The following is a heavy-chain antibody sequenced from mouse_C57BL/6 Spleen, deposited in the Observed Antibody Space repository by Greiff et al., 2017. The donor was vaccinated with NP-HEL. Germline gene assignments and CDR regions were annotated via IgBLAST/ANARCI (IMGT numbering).Heavy chain of an antibody. CDR2: ISSGSSTI. D-gene: IGHD3-2*02. V-gene: IGHV5-17*01. CDR3: ATTAQATGDY. CDR1: GFTFSDYG. J-gene: IGHJ2*01. Sequence: EVNLVESGGGLVKPGGSLKLSCAASGFTFSDYGMHWVRQAPEKGLEWVAYISSGSSTIYYADTVKGRFTISRDNAKNTLFLQMTSLRSEDTAMYYCATTAQATGDYWGQGTTLTVSS.